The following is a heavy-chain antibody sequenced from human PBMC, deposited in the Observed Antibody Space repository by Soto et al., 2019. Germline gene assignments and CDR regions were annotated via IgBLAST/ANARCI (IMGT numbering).Heavy chain of an antibody. CDR1: GFTFSNYA. V-gene: IGHV3-23*01. J-gene: IGHJ4*02. CDR3: AKFFVETGSNSGWPWSFHY. D-gene: IGHD6-25*01. CDR2: ISGSGGTT. Sequence: EVQLLESGGGLVQPGRSLRLSCAASGFTFSNYAMSWVRQAQGQGLEWVSAISGSGGTTYYADSVKGRFTISRDNSKNTLFLQMNSLRAEDAAVYYCAKFFVETGSNSGWPWSFHYWGQGTLVTVSS.